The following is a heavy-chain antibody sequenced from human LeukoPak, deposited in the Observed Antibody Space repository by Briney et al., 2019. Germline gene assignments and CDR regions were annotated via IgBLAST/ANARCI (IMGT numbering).Heavy chain of an antibody. D-gene: IGHD2-2*01. V-gene: IGHV4-61*02. CDR2: IYTSGST. J-gene: IGHJ4*02. Sequence: SQTLSLTCTVSGGSISSGSYYWSWIRQPAGKGLEWIGRIYTSGSTNYNPSLKSRVTISVDTSKNQFSLKLTSVTAADTAVYYCARVIGSDTRDYYLGYWGQGTLVTVYS. CDR3: ARVIGSDTRDYYLGY. CDR1: GGSISSGSYY.